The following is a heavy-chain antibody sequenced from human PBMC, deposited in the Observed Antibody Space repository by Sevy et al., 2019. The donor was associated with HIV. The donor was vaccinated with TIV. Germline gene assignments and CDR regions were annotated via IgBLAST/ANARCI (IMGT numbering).Heavy chain of an antibody. CDR1: GGSISSYY. J-gene: IGHJ6*02. D-gene: IGHD1-7*01. V-gene: IGHV4-59*01. CDR3: ARDVPTCITGTTPSYYYGMDV. CDR2: IYYSGST. Sequence: SETLSLTCTVSGGSISSYYWSWIRQPPGKGLEWIGYIYYSGSTNYNPSLKSRVTISVDTSKNQFSLKLSSVTAADTAVYYCARDVPTCITGTTPSYYYGMDVWGQGTTVTVSS.